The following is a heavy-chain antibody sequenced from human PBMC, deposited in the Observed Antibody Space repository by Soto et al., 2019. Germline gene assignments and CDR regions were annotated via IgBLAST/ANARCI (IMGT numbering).Heavy chain of an antibody. D-gene: IGHD2-15*01. CDR3: ARGLVVVLIGFFDY. CDR2: IYYSGST. V-gene: IGHV4-39*01. J-gene: IGHJ4*02. Sequence: SETLSLTCTVSGGSISSSSYYWGWIRQPPGKGLEWIGSIYYSGSTYYNPSLKSRVTISVDTSKNQFSLKLSSVTAADTAVYYCARGLVVVLIGFFDYWGQGTLVTVSS. CDR1: GGSISSSSYY.